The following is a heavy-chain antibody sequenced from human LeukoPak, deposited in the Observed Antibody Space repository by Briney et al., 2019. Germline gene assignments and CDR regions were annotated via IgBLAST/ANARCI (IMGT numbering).Heavy chain of an antibody. CDR3: AREFGYGDYEGSPYYYYYMDV. CDR1: GFTFDDYG. J-gene: IGHJ6*03. V-gene: IGHV3-20*04. Sequence: PGGSLRLSCAASGFTFDDYGMSWVRQAPGKGLEWVSGINWNGGSTGYADSVKGRFTISRDNAKNSLYLQVNSLRAEDTALYYCAREFGYGDYEGSPYYYYYMDVWGKGTTVTVS. CDR2: INWNGGST. D-gene: IGHD4-17*01.